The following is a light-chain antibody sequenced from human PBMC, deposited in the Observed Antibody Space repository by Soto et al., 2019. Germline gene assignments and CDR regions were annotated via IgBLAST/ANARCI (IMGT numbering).Light chain of an antibody. J-gene: IGKJ1*01. CDR2: AAS. CDR3: QQANTFPWT. Sequence: DIQMTQSPASVSASVGERVTIACRASQGISSRLASYQQKPGTPPKLLIYAASTLHSGVPPRFSGSGSGTDFTLTISSLQPEDFATYYCQQANTFPWTFGQGTKVGIK. CDR1: QGISSR. V-gene: IGKV1-12*01.